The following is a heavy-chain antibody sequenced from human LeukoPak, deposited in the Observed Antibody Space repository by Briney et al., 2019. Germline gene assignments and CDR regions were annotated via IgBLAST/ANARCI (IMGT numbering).Heavy chain of an antibody. CDR2: IYGDDNK. CDR3: AHDDPGNYGMDV. J-gene: IGHJ6*04. CDR1: GFSLRASGVG. V-gene: IGHV2-5*02. D-gene: IGHD3-10*01. Sequence: SGPTLVKPTQTLTLTCTFSGFSLRASGVGVGWIRQPPGQAPEWLALIYGDDNKRYSPSLKSRLTITKDTSKNQVVLRMTNMDPVDTATYYCAHDDPGNYGMDVWGKGTTVTVSS.